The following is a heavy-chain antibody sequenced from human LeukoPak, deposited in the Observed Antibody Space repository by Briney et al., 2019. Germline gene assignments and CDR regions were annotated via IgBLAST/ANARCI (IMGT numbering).Heavy chain of an antibody. D-gene: IGHD3-3*01. CDR3: ARRRSGHDAFDI. CDR2: IYYSGST. J-gene: IGHJ3*02. V-gene: IGHV4-59*01. Sequence: PSETLSLTCTVSGGSISSYYWSWIRQPPGKGLEWIGYIYYSGSTNYNPSPKSRVTISVDTSKNQFSLKLSSVTAADTAVYYCARRRSGHDAFDIWGQGTMVTVSS. CDR1: GGSISSYY.